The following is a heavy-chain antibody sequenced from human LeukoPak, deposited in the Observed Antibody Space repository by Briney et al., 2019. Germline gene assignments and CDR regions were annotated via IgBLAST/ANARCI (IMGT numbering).Heavy chain of an antibody. CDR2: ISSSGSTI. Sequence: GGSLRLSCAASGFTFSSYEMNWVRQAPGKGLEWVSYISSSGSTIYYADSVKGRFTISRDTAKNSLYLQMNSLRAEDTAVYYCAIPGARGYYDSSGPPGYWGQGTLVTVSS. D-gene: IGHD3-22*01. CDR1: GFTFSSYE. CDR3: AIPGARGYYDSSGPPGY. V-gene: IGHV3-48*03. J-gene: IGHJ4*02.